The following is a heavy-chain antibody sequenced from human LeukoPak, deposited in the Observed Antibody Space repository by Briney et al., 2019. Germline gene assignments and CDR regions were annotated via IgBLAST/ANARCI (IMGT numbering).Heavy chain of an antibody. CDR2: ISAYNGNT. Sequence: EASVKVCCKASGYTFTSYGISWVRQAPGQGLEWMRWISAYNGNTNYAQKLQGRVTMTTDTSTSTAYMELRSLRSDDTAVYYCARRGYCSGGSCFDDAFDIWGQGTMVTVSS. V-gene: IGHV1-18*01. D-gene: IGHD2-15*01. CDR3: ARRGYCSGGSCFDDAFDI. CDR1: GYTFTSYG. J-gene: IGHJ3*02.